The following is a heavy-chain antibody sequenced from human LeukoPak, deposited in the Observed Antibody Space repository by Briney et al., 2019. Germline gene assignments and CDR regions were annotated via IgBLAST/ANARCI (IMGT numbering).Heavy chain of an antibody. J-gene: IGHJ4*02. V-gene: IGHV3-30*18. CDR1: GFTFSSYG. CDR3: AKDRPLGVTTVTTDHPGPFDY. D-gene: IGHD4-17*01. CDR2: ISYDGSNK. Sequence: PGGSLRLSCAASGFTFSSYGMHWVRQAPGKGLEWVAVISYDGSNKYYADSVKGRFTISRDNSKNTLYLQMNSLRAEDTAVYYCAKDRPLGVTTVTTDHPGPFDYWGQGTLVTVSS.